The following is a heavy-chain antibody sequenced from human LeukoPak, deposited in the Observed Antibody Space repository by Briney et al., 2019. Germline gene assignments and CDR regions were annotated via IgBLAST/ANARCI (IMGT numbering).Heavy chain of an antibody. CDR1: GGTFSSYA. Sequence: RASVKVSCKASGGTFSSYAISWVRQAPGQGLEWMGGIIPIFGTANYAQKFQGRVTITADESTSTAYMEQSSLRSEDTAVYYCARGLGDPDYYYYGMDVWGQGTTVTVSS. CDR2: IIPIFGTA. V-gene: IGHV1-69*13. D-gene: IGHD2-21*02. J-gene: IGHJ6*02. CDR3: ARGLGDPDYYYYGMDV.